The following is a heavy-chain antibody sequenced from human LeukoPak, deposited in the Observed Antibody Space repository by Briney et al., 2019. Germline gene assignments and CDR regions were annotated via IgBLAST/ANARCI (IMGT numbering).Heavy chain of an antibody. V-gene: IGHV1-69*05. J-gene: IGHJ3*02. CDR2: IIPIFGTA. Sequence: SVKVSCKASGGTFSSYAISWVRQAPGQGLEWMGGIIPIFGTANYAQKFQGRVTITTDESTSTAYMELSSLRSEDTAAYYCASASTYYYDSSGYYYGNAFDIWGQGTMVTVSS. CDR3: ASASTYYYDSSGYYYGNAFDI. CDR1: GGTFSSYA. D-gene: IGHD3-22*01.